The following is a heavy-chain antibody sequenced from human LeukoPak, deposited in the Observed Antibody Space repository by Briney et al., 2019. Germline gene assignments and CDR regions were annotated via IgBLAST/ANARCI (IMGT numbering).Heavy chain of an antibody. J-gene: IGHJ3*02. CDR2: ISSSSSTI. V-gene: IGHV3-48*01. CDR3: ARGRGLVAWAFDI. D-gene: IGHD2-2*01. Sequence: GGSLRLSCAASGFTFSSYSMNWVRQAPGKGLEWVSYISSSSSTIYYADSVKGRFTISRDNAKNSLYLQMNSLRAEDTAVYYCARGRGLVAWAFDIWGQGTMVTVSS. CDR1: GFTFSSYS.